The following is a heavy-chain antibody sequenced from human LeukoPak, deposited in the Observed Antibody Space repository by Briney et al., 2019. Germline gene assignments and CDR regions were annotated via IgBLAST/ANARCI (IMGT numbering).Heavy chain of an antibody. V-gene: IGHV4-31*03. CDR2: VYYTGSA. CDR3: ARISAGRYGMDV. CDR1: GGSVTSGGYY. J-gene: IGHJ6*02. D-gene: IGHD6-6*01. Sequence: SQTLSLTCTVSGGSVTSGGYYWSWIRQHPGKGLEWIGYVYYTGSAYYNPSLKSRVTISPDTSKNQFSLKVTSVTAADTAVYYCARISAGRYGMDVWGQGTTVTVSS.